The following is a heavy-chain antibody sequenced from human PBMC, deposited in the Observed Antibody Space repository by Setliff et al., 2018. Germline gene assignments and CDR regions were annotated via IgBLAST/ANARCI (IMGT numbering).Heavy chain of an antibody. CDR1: GYTFSNYG. CDR3: VRGQGPRTVVAIPFDH. CDR2: ISAYNGYI. Sequence: ASVKVSCKASGYTFSNYGISWVRQAPGQGLEWMGWISAYNGYIIYAQKLQGRVTMTTDTSTSTAYMELTSLTSDDTALYYCVRGQGPRTVVAIPFDHWGQGTLVTVSS. V-gene: IGHV1-18*01. D-gene: IGHD5-12*01. J-gene: IGHJ4*02.